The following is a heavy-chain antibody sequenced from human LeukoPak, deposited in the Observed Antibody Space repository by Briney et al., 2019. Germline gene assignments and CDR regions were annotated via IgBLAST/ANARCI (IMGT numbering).Heavy chain of an antibody. V-gene: IGHV1-18*01. J-gene: IGHJ6*03. CDR2: ISAYNGNT. CDR3: ARAVGGSVHYYYMDV. CDR1: GGTFSSYA. D-gene: IGHD1-26*01. Sequence: ASVKVSCKASGGTFSSYAISWVRQAPGQGLEWMGWISAYNGNTNYAQKLQGRVTMTTDTSTSTAYMELRGLRSDDTAVYYCARAVGGSVHYYYMDVWGKGTTVTVSS.